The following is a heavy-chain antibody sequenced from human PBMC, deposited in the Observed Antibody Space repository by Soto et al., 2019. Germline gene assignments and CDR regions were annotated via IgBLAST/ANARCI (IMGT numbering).Heavy chain of an antibody. J-gene: IGHJ3*02. V-gene: IGHV1-69*18. CDR2: IIPIFNTS. CDR1: GGSFSSHS. CDR3: ATDDTVMVGADSAFDI. Sequence: QVQLVQSGADVKKPGSSVRVSCKASGGSFSSHSFSWVRQAPGQGLEWVGTIIPIFNTSTYAERFQGRVTITADASTSTAYMDLSSLTSEDSAVYYCATDDTVMVGADSAFDIWGQGTMVTVSS. D-gene: IGHD4-17*01.